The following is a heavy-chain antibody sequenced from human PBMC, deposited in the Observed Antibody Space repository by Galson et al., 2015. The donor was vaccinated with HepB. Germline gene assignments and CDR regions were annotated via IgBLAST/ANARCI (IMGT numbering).Heavy chain of an antibody. D-gene: IGHD6-13*01. V-gene: IGHV3-7*03. J-gene: IGHJ4*02. CDR3: AREPTADSS. CDR2: INEDGSEE. Sequence: APGKGLEWVANINEDGSEENYMDSVKGRFTISRDNAKNSLYLQMNSLRAEDTAVYYCAREPTADSSWGQGTLVTVSS.